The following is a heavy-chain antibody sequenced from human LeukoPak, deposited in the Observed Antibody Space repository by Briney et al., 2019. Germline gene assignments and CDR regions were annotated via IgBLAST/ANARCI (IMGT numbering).Heavy chain of an antibody. Sequence: GGSLRLSCAASGFTFSSNYMSWVRQAPGKGLEWVSLIYGADAAYYSESVRGRCMISRDNLKNTLFLQMNSLRVEDTALYYCVTSTGQQFIPYDYWGQGTHVTVSS. J-gene: IGHJ4*02. D-gene: IGHD6-13*01. CDR3: VTSTGQQFIPYDY. CDR2: IYGADAA. V-gene: IGHV3-66*02. CDR1: GFTFSSNY.